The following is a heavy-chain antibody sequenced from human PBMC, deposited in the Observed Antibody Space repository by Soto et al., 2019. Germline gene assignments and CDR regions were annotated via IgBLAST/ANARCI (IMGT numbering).Heavy chain of an antibody. J-gene: IGHJ3*02. V-gene: IGHV1-2*02. D-gene: IGHD3-22*01. Sequence: ASVKVSCEASGYTFTGYYMHWVRQAPGQGLEWMGWINPNSGGTNYAQKFQGRVTMTRDTSISTAYMELSRLRSDDTAVYYCARGTYYYDSSDAFDMWGQGPVVTV. CDR2: INPNSGGT. CDR3: ARGTYYYDSSDAFDM. CDR1: GYTFTGYY.